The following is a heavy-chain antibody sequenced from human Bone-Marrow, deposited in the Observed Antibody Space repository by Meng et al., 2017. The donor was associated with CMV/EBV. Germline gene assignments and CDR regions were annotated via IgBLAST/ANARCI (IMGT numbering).Heavy chain of an antibody. J-gene: IGHJ4*02. CDR3: ARDQISVSGLSYYFDF. CDR1: GYTFISYY. V-gene: IGHV1-46*01. D-gene: IGHD6-19*01. CDR2: INPSGGST. Sequence: GESLKISCAASGYTFISYYIHWVRQAPGQGLEWMAMINPSGGSTTFAHNFQGRLTMTTDTSTSTAHMELSNLRSDDTAVYYCARDQISVSGLSYYFDFWGQGTLVTVSS.